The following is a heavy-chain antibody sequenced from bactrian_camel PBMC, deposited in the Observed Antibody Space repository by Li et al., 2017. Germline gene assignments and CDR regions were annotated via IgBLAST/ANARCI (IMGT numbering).Heavy chain of an antibody. V-gene: IGHV3S53*01. Sequence: HVQLVESGGGSVQAGGSLRLSCAASGITFRRHHTGWFRQAPGKKREWGGRTYCADSVKGRFTISRDNAKNTVYLQLNSLKSEDSARYYCARTPSTIDWGQGTQVTVS. D-gene: IGHD4*01. CDR1: GITFRRHH. J-gene: IGHJ4*01. CDR3: ARTPSTID. CDR2: GGRT.